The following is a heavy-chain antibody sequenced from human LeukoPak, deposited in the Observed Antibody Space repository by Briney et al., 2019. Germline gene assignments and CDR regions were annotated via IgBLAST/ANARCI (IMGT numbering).Heavy chain of an antibody. CDR3: ARGWGSTRNMITFGGVIAPFDY. D-gene: IGHD3-16*02. CDR1: GESFSGYY. CDR2: ISHSGST. J-gene: IGHJ4*02. Sequence: PSETLSLTGAVYGESFSGYYWSRIRQPPGEGLEWIGEISHSGSTNYNPSLKSRVTISVDTSKNQFSLKLSSVTAAETAVYYCARGWGSTRNMITFGGVIAPFDYWGEGTLVTVSS. V-gene: IGHV4-34*01.